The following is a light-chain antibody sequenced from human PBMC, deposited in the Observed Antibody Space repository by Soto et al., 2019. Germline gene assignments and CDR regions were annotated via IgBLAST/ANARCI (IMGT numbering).Light chain of an antibody. CDR2: DAS. Sequence: EIVMTQSPATLSVSPGERATLSCRASQSVSSNLAWYQQKPGQAPRLLIYDASNRATGIPARFSGRGSGTDFTLTISSLEPEDFAVYYCQQRSSAITFGQGTRLENK. CDR3: QQRSSAIT. J-gene: IGKJ5*01. V-gene: IGKV3-11*01. CDR1: QSVSSN.